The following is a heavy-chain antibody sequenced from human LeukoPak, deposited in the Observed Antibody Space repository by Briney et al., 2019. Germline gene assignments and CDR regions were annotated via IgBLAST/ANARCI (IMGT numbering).Heavy chain of an antibody. CDR1: GFTFSSYA. V-gene: IGHV3-23*01. CDR3: AKLFRDSSGSPNFDY. CDR2: ISGSGGST. J-gene: IGHJ4*02. D-gene: IGHD3-22*01. Sequence: GGSLRLSCAASGFTFSSYAMSWVRQAPGKGLEWVSAISGSGGSTYYADSVKGRFTISRDNSKNTLYLQMNSLRAEDTAVYYCAKLFRDSSGSPNFDYWGQGTLVTVSS.